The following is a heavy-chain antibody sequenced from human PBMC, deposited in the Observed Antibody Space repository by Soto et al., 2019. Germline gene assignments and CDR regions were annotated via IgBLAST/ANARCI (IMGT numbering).Heavy chain of an antibody. CDR3: AREAGVYYFDY. Sequence: GGSLRLSCAASGFNFSSYAMHWVRQAPGKGLEWVAVISYDGSNKYYADSVKGRFTISRDNSKNTLYLQMNSLRAEDTAVYYCAREAGVYYFDYWGQGTLVTVSS. CDR2: ISYDGSNK. J-gene: IGHJ4*02. V-gene: IGHV3-30*04. D-gene: IGHD6-19*01. CDR1: GFNFSSYA.